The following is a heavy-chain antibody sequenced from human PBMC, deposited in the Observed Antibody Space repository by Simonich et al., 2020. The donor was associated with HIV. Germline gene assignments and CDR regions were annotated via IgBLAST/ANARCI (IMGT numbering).Heavy chain of an antibody. Sequence: QVELQQWGAGLLKPSETLSLNCAVYGGSFSGYYWSWIRPSPGKGLEWIGEIFHIGSTNYNPSLKSRVTMSIDTSKNQFSLKLTSVTAADTALYYCARIEYSSSSEFDPWGQGTLVTVSS. CDR1: GGSFSGYY. D-gene: IGHD6-6*01. CDR3: ARIEYSSSSEFDP. CDR2: IFHIGST. V-gene: IGHV4-34*02. J-gene: IGHJ5*02.